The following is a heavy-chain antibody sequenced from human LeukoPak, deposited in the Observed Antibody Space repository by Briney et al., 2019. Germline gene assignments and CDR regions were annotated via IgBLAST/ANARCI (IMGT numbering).Heavy chain of an antibody. V-gene: IGHV3-23*01. CDR2: LSGSGLST. Sequence: GGSLRLSCAASGFTFSSYAMSWVRQAPGKGLQWVSALSGSGLSTYYADSMKGRFTISRDNSKNTLYLQMNSLRAEDTAVYYCAKELTMANFDYWGQGTLVTVSS. CDR3: AKELTMANFDY. D-gene: IGHD4/OR15-4a*01. J-gene: IGHJ4*02. CDR1: GFTFSSYA.